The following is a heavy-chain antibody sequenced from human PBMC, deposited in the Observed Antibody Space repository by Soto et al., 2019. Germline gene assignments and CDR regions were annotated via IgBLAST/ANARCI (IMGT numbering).Heavy chain of an antibody. CDR3: AKDGVLVEVVPREYYGMDV. CDR2: ISYDGNKK. J-gene: IGHJ6*02. CDR1: GFTFSSYG. V-gene: IGHV3-30*18. D-gene: IGHD2-15*01. Sequence: QVQLVESGGGVVQPGRSLRLSCAASGFTFSSYGMHWVRQAPGKGLEWVAVISYDGNKKYYADSVKGRFTISRDNSKNTMYLQMNSLRTEDTAVYYCAKDGVLVEVVPREYYGMDVWGQGTTVTVSS.